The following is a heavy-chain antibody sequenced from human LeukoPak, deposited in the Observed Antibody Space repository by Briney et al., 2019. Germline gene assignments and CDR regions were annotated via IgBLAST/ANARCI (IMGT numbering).Heavy chain of an antibody. CDR3: ARLNDILTRGWFDP. Sequence: GESLQISCKGSGYSFTSYWIGWVRQMPGKGLGWVGIIYPGDSDTRYSPSFQGQVTISADKSNSTAYLQWSSLKASDTAMYYCARLNDILTRGWFDPWGQGTLVTVSS. CDR1: GYSFTSYW. V-gene: IGHV5-51*01. CDR2: IYPGDSDT. J-gene: IGHJ5*02. D-gene: IGHD3-9*01.